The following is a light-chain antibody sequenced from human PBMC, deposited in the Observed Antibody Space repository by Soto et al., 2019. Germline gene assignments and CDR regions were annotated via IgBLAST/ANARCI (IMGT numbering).Light chain of an antibody. CDR1: QSVISY. J-gene: IGKJ5*01. Sequence: EIVLTQSPATLSLSPGERATLSCRASQSVISYLAWYQQKPGQAPRLLIYDASNRATGIPARFSGSGSGTDFALTISSLEPEDFAIYYCQQRFNWPPITFGQGTRLEIK. CDR2: DAS. V-gene: IGKV3-11*01. CDR3: QQRFNWPPIT.